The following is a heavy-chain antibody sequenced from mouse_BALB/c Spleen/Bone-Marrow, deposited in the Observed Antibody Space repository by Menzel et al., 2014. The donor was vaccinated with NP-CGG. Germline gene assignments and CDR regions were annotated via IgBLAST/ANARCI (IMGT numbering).Heavy chain of an antibody. D-gene: IGHD1-1*01. Sequence: EVQLQQSGPELVKPGASVKISCKASGYSFTGYFMNWVIQSHGKSLGWIGRINPYNGDSFYNQKFKGKATLTVDKSSSTAHMELRSLASEDSAVYYCARVTTDWYFDVWGAGTTVTVSS. CDR3: ARVTTDWYFDV. J-gene: IGHJ1*01. V-gene: IGHV1-20*02. CDR2: INPYNGDS. CDR1: GYSFTGYF.